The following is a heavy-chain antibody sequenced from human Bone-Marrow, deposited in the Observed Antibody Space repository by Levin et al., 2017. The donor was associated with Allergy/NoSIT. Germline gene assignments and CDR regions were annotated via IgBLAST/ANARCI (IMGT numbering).Heavy chain of an antibody. V-gene: IGHV4-39*01. D-gene: IGHD3-3*01. J-gene: IGHJ4*02. Sequence: SETLSLTCTVSGASISSNTDYWGWIRQPPGKGLEWLGSIHHSGSTYYNPSLKSRVTLFIDTSKKQFSLRLSSVTAADTAVYYCARHWGGVATTIFGVVYWGQGTLVTVSS. CDR1: GASISSNTDY. CDR2: IHHSGST. CDR3: ARHWGGVATTIFGVVY.